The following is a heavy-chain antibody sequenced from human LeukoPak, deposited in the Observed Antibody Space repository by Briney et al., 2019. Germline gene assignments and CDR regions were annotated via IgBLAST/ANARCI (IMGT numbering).Heavy chain of an antibody. CDR2: INPNSGGT. CDR3: ARVSSNWDTYSHY. D-gene: IGHD7-27*01. V-gene: IGHV1-2*02. Sequence: GASVKVSCKASGYTFTDYYIHWVRQAPGQGLEWMGWINPNSGGTNYAQKFQGRVTMTRDTSFSTAYMELSGLRSDDTAVFYCARVSSNWDTYSHYWGQGSLSPSPQ. J-gene: IGHJ4*02. CDR1: GYTFTDYY.